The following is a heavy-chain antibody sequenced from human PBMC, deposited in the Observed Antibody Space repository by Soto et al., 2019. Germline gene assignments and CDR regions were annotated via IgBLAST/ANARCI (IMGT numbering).Heavy chain of an antibody. CDR1: GYTFTSYG. J-gene: IGHJ5*02. CDR2: ISAYNGNT. V-gene: IGHV1-18*01. CDR3: ARDEYDFWSGYSRTWFDP. Sequence: ASVKVSCKASGYTFTSYGISWVRQAPGQGLEWMGWISAYNGNTNYAQKLQGRVTMTTDTSTSTAYMELRSLRSDDTAVYYCARDEYDFWSGYSRTWFDPWGKGTLVTVSS. D-gene: IGHD3-3*01.